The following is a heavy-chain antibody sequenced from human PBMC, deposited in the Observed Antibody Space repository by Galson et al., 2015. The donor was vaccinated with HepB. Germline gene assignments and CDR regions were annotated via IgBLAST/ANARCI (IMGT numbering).Heavy chain of an antibody. CDR3: ARYLWQAGHYFGMDV. Sequence: SLRLSCAASGLPFHNYTMNWVRQAPGQGLEWVSSITGSGHRTYYAKSVKGRFSISRDNSKTTVFLQMSGLRADDTAIYYCARYLWQAGHYFGMDVWGQGTTITVSS. CDR2: ITGSGHRT. CDR1: GLPFHNYT. D-gene: IGHD2/OR15-2a*01. V-gene: IGHV3-23*01. J-gene: IGHJ6*02.